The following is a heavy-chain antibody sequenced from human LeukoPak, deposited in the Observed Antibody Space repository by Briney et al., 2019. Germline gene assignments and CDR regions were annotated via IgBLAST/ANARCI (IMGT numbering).Heavy chain of an antibody. CDR3: ARGYYYGSGDAFDI. Sequence: GGSLRLSCAASGFTFSSYAMHWVRQAPGKGLEWVAVISYDGSSKYYADSVKGRFTISRDNSKNTLYLQMNSLRAEDTAVYYCARGYYYGSGDAFDIWGQGTMVTVSS. CDR2: ISYDGSSK. CDR1: GFTFSSYA. V-gene: IGHV3-30*01. D-gene: IGHD3-10*01. J-gene: IGHJ3*02.